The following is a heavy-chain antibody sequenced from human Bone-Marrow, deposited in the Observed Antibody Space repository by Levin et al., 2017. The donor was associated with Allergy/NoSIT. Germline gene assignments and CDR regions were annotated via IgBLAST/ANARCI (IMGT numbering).Heavy chain of an antibody. CDR3: ARGAYCGGDCYSPDY. D-gene: IGHD2-21*02. Sequence: WASVKVSCEASGYTFTSFAISWVRQAPGQGLEWMGWISAYDDDTNYAQNFQDRVTMTTDTSTNTAYMELRSLRSDDTAVYYCARGAYCGGDCYSPDYWGQGTLVTVSS. CDR1: GYTFTSFA. J-gene: IGHJ4*02. V-gene: IGHV1-18*01. CDR2: ISAYDDDT.